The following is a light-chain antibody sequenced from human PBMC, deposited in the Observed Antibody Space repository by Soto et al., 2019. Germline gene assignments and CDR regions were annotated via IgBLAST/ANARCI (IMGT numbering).Light chain of an antibody. V-gene: IGKV1-39*01. CDR3: QQSYTTPVYS. CDR2: AAS. Sequence: DLPITPSPYTLSASVGGRVTIPCRASQSISSWLAWYQQKPGKAPKLLIYAASNLQSGVPSRFSGSGSGTDFTLTISSLQPEDFATYFCQQSYTTPVYSFGQGTKVDI. CDR1: QSISSW. J-gene: IGKJ2*01.